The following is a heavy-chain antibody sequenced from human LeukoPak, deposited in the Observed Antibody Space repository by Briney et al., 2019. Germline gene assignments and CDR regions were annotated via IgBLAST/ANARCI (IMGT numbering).Heavy chain of an antibody. V-gene: IGHV1-8*01. CDR2: MNTNSGNT. Sequence: ASVKVSCKASGYTFTSYDINWVRQATGQGLEWMGWMNTNSGNTGYAQKFQGRVTMTRNTSISTAYMELSSLRSEDTAVYYCARGGATQWLVLDFPSPLVDPWGQGTLVTVSS. CDR3: ARGGATQWLVLDFPSPLVDP. D-gene: IGHD6-19*01. CDR1: GYTFTSYD. J-gene: IGHJ5*02.